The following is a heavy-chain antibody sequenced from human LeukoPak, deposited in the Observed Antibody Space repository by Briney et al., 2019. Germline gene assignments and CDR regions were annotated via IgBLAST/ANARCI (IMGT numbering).Heavy chain of an antibody. CDR3: TSSGYYMPLDY. D-gene: IGHD3-3*01. CDR2: IDPSDSYT. J-gene: IGHJ4*02. V-gene: IGHV5-10-1*01. CDR1: GYSFSSYW. Sequence: GESLKISCKGSGYSFSSYWIRWVRQMPGKGLEWMGRIDPSDSYTNYSASFQGHVTISADKSISTAYLQWSSLKASDTAMYYCTSSGYYMPLDYWGQGTLVTVSS.